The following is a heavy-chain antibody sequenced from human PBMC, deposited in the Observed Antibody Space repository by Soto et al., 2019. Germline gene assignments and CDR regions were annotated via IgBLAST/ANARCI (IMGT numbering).Heavy chain of an antibody. CDR2: INPNSGGT. V-gene: IGHV1-2*04. J-gene: IGHJ6*02. CDR1: GYTFTGYY. Sequence: ASVKVSCKASGYTFTGYYMHWVRQAPGQGLEWMGWINPNSGGTNYAQKFQGWVTMTRDTSISTAYMELSRLRSDDTAVYYCARSLGYCSSTSCYSPGYYYYGMDVWGQGTTVTVSS. D-gene: IGHD2-2*01. CDR3: ARSLGYCSSTSCYSPGYYYYGMDV.